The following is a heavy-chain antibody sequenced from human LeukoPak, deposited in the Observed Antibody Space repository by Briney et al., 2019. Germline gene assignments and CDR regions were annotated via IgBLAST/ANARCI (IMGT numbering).Heavy chain of an antibody. D-gene: IGHD4-11*01. CDR3: ARDRASNYGYYYYYMDV. Sequence: ASVKLSCKSSGYTFTSCYMHWVRQAPGQGLELMGIINPSGGSTSYAQKFQGRVTMTRDMSTSTVYMELSSLRSEDTAVYYCARDRASNYGYYYYYMDVWGKGTTVTVSS. V-gene: IGHV1-46*01. CDR2: INPSGGST. J-gene: IGHJ6*03. CDR1: GYTFTSCY.